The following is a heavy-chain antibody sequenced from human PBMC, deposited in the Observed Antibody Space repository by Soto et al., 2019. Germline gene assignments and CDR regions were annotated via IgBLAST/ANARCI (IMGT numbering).Heavy chain of an antibody. V-gene: IGHV1-3*01. CDR3: ARSYYDILTGHDY. Sequence: EPSVKVSCKASGYTFSSYAMHWVRQAPGQRLEWMGWINAGNGNTKYSQKFQGRVTITRDTSATTVYMELSSLRSEDTAVYYCARSYYDILTGHDYWGQGTLVTVSS. CDR1: GYTFSSYA. D-gene: IGHD3-9*01. CDR2: INAGNGNT. J-gene: IGHJ4*02.